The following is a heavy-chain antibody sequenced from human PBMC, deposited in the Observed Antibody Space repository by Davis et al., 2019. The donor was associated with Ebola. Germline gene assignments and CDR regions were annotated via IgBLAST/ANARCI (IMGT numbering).Heavy chain of an antibody. CDR2: IKSKTDGGTT. D-gene: IGHD6-13*01. J-gene: IGHJ4*02. Sequence: GESLKISCAASGITFSNVWMTWVRQAPGKGLEWVGRIKSKTDGGTTDYAESVTGRFTISRDDSKDTLYLQMHSLKTEDTAVYYCTTDPGPSSSWYLAFDYWGQGTLVTVSS. CDR1: GITFSNVW. CDR3: TTDPGPSSSWYLAFDY. V-gene: IGHV3-15*01.